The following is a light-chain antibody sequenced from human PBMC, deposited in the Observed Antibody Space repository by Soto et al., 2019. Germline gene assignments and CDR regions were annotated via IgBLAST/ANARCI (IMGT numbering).Light chain of an antibody. CDR3: QQSYSTPLT. J-gene: IGKJ4*01. V-gene: IGKV1-39*01. Sequence: DIQMTQSPSSLSASVGDRVTITCRASQSISSYLNWYQQKPGKAPKLLIYAASTLQSGVPSRFRGSRSATDFTLTISSLQPEDFATYSCQQSYSTPLTFGGGTKVEIK. CDR1: QSISSY. CDR2: AAS.